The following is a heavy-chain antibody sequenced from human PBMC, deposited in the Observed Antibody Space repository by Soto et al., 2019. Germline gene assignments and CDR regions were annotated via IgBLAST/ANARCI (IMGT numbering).Heavy chain of an antibody. V-gene: IGHV1-18*01. Sequence: ASVQVPCKASGYTFTSYGISWVRQAPGQGLEWMGWIGAYNGNTNYAQKLQGRVTMTTDTSTSTAYMELRSPRSDDTAVYYCAGAPQGGKDRVFDYWGQATLVTVSS. CDR2: IGAYNGNT. CDR1: GYTFTSYG. J-gene: IGHJ4*02. CDR3: AGAPQGGKDRVFDY. D-gene: IGHD2-15*01.